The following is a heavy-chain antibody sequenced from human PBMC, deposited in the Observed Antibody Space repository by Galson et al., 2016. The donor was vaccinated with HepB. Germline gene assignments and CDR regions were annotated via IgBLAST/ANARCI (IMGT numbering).Heavy chain of an antibody. V-gene: IGHV3-30-3*01. Sequence: SLRLSCAASGFTFINYAIHWVRQAPGKGLEWVAVISYDGSNKYYADSVKGRFTVSRDNAKNLLFLQMNNLRAEDTAVYYCASPLWFADVSSFGFWGRGTLVTVSS. CDR3: ASPLWFADVSSFGF. J-gene: IGHJ5*01. CDR2: ISYDGSNK. D-gene: IGHD3-10*01. CDR1: GFTFINYA.